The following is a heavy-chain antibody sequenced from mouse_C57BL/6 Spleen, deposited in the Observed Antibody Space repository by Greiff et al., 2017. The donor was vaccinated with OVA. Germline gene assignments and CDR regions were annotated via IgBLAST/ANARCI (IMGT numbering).Heavy chain of an antibody. CDR2: INPNYGTT. CDR1: GYSFTDYN. Sequence: EVQLQQSGPELVKPGASVKISCKASGYSFTDYNMNWVKQSNGKSLEWIGVINPNYGTTSYNQKFKGKATLTVDQSSSTAYMQLNNLTSEDSAVYEGERSSFITTPGYYDVWGTGTTVTVSS. D-gene: IGHD1-1*01. V-gene: IGHV1-39*01. J-gene: IGHJ1*03. CDR3: ERSSFITTPGYYDV.